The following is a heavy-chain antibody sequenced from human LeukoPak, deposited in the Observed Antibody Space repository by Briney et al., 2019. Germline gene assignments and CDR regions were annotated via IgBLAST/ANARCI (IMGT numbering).Heavy chain of an antibody. D-gene: IGHD4-17*01. CDR2: ISSSGSTI. CDR1: GFTVSSNY. J-gene: IGHJ1*01. Sequence: GGSLRLSCAASGFTVSSNYMSWVRQAPGKGLEWVSYISSSGSTIYYADAVKGRFTISRDNAKISLYLQMNSPRAEDTAVYYCAKEIYGDSTGGRFQHWGQGTLVTVSS. CDR3: AKEIYGDSTGGRFQH. V-gene: IGHV3-11*01.